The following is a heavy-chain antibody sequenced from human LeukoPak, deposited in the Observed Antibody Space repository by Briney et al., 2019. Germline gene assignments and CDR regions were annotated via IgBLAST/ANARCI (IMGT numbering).Heavy chain of an antibody. CDR3: ARAHDYGGNPDY. CDR1: GGSFSGYY. CDR2: INHSGST. J-gene: IGHJ4*02. V-gene: IGHV4-34*01. Sequence: KPSETLSLTCAVYGGSFSGYYWSWIRQPPGKGLEWIGEINHSGSTNYNPSLKSRVTTSVDTSKNQFSLKLSSVTAADTAVYYCARAHDYGGNPDYWGQGTLVTVSS. D-gene: IGHD4-23*01.